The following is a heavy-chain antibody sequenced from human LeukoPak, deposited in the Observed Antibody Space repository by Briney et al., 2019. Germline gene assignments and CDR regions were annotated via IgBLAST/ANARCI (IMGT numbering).Heavy chain of an antibody. CDR1: GYTFISYG. CDR2: ISAYNGNT. V-gene: IGHV1-18*01. J-gene: IGHJ4*02. D-gene: IGHD1-26*01. Sequence: ASVKVSXKASGYTFISYGISWVRQAPGQGLEWMGWISAYNGNTNYAQKLQGRVTMTTDTSTSTAYMELRSLRSDDTAVYYCARPNIVGAAIIFDYWGQGTLVTVSS. CDR3: ARPNIVGAAIIFDY.